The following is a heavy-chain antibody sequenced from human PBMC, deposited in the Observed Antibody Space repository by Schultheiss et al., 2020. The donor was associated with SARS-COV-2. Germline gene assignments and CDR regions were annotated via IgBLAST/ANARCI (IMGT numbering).Heavy chain of an antibody. D-gene: IGHD1-1*01. CDR3: ARETGSYYYYYGMDV. CDR1: GFTFSSYG. V-gene: IGHV3-33*01. Sequence: GESLKISCAASGFTFSSYGMHWVRQAPGKGLEWVAVIWYDGSNKYYADSVKGRFTISRDNSKNTLYLQMNSLRAEDTAVYYCARETGSYYYYYGMDVWGQGTTVTVSS. CDR2: IWYDGSNK. J-gene: IGHJ6*02.